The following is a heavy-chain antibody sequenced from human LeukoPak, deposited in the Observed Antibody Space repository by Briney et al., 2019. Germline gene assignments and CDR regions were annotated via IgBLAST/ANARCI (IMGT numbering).Heavy chain of an antibody. V-gene: IGHV3-23*01. J-gene: IGHJ2*01. CDR2: ISGSGGTT. CDR1: GFTFNNYA. CDR3: AKGIAADADWYFDL. D-gene: IGHD6-13*01. Sequence: GGSLRLSCAASGFTFNNYAMSWVRQVPGKGLEWLSTISGSGGTTYRADSVKGRIAISRDNSKDSLYLRMSSLRAGDTATYYCAKGIAADADWYFDLWGRGNLVIVSS.